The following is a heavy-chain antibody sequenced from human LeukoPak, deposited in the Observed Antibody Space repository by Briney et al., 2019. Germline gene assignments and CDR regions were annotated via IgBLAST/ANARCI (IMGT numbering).Heavy chain of an antibody. J-gene: IGHJ4*02. Sequence: GRSLRLSCAASGFTFSSYGMHWVRQAPGKGLEWVAVISHDGSNKYYADSVKGRFTISRDNSKNTLYLQMNSLRAEDTAVYYCVGFDYWGQGTLVTVSS. V-gene: IGHV3-30*03. CDR3: VGFDY. CDR2: ISHDGSNK. CDR1: GFTFSSYG.